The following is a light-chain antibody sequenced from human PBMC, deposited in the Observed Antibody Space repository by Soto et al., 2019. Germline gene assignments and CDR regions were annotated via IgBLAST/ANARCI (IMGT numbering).Light chain of an antibody. CDR3: ALFMDNGISV. CDR2: STS. V-gene: IGLV8-61*01. Sequence: QTVVTQESSFSVSPGGTVTLTCGFISGSVSTANNPNWYQQTPGQAPRTLIYSTSTRSSGVPDRFSGSILGNKAALNITGAQADDESDYYCALFMDNGISVFGTGTKLTVL. J-gene: IGLJ1*01. CDR1: SGSVSTANN.